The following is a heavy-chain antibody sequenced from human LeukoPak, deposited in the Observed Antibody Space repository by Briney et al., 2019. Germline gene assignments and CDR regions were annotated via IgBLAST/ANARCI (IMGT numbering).Heavy chain of an antibody. V-gene: IGHV3-64*01. CDR2: ISGNGVST. CDR3: ARDLSPPETIFGVVIMVDYYYYGMDV. Sequence: GGSLRLSCAASGFTFSSYAMYWVRRTPGKGLEYVSAISGNGVSTHYATSVRGRFTISRDNSKNTLYLQMGSLRAEDMAVYYCARDLSPPETIFGVVIMVDYYYYGMDVWGQGTTVTVSS. CDR1: GFTFSSYA. D-gene: IGHD3-3*01. J-gene: IGHJ6*02.